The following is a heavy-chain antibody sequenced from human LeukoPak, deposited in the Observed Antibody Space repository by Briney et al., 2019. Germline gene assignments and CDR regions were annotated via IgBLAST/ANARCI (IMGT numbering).Heavy chain of an antibody. CDR1: GVSFRTYS. J-gene: IGHJ6*02. Sequence: PGGSLRLSCAASGVSFRTYSMHWVRQAPGKGLEWVAVIWYDGSDNYYADSVKGRFTISRDNSKNTLYLQMNSLRAEDTAMYYCARDISYGMDVWGQGTTATVSS. CDR3: ARDISYGMDV. D-gene: IGHD3-9*01. V-gene: IGHV3-33*01. CDR2: IWYDGSDN.